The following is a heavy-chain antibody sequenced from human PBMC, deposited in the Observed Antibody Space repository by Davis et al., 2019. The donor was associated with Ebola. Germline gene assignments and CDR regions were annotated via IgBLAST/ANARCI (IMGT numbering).Heavy chain of an antibody. CDR2: ISGSGGST. J-gene: IGHJ4*02. CDR3: TTNTVTTEH. D-gene: IGHD4-17*01. V-gene: IGHV3-23*01. Sequence: GESLKISCAASGFTFSSYAMSWVRQAPGKGLEWVSAISGSGGSTYYADSVKGRFTISRDDSKNTLYLQMNSLKTEGTAVYYCTTNTVTTEHWGQGTLVTVSS. CDR1: GFTFSSYA.